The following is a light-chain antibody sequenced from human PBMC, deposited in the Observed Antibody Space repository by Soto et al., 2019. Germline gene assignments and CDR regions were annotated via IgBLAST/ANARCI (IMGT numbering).Light chain of an antibody. V-gene: IGKV3-11*01. J-gene: IGKJ5*01. CDR2: DVS. Sequence: IVLTQSPPRLSLFPVERATLSCRASQSVSSYLAWYQQKPGQAPRLLIYDVSTRATGIPARFSGSGSRTDFILTISSLEPEDFAVYYCQQRSNWPITFGQGTRLEIK. CDR1: QSVSSY. CDR3: QQRSNWPIT.